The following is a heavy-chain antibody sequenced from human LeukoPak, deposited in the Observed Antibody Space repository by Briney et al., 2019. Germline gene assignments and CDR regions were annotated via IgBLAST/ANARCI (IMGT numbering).Heavy chain of an antibody. CDR1: GFTFKSYA. D-gene: IGHD2-15*01. V-gene: IGHV3-23*01. CDR3: TRGVVVATHYFYGMGV. Sequence: GGSLRLSCAASGFTFKSYALNWVSQTPERGLEWVAAIGASGGRTYYADAVEGRFTISRDNSRNMIYLQMNSLRAEDTALYYCTRGVVVATHYFYGMGVWGQGTTVIVS. J-gene: IGHJ6*02. CDR2: IGASGGRT.